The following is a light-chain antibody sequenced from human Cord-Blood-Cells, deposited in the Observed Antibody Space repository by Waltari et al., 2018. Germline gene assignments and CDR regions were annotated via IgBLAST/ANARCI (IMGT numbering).Light chain of an antibody. J-gene: IGKJ4*01. CDR3: QQSYSTPLT. CDR1: QSISSY. CDR2: AAS. Sequence: DIQMTQSPSSLSASVGDRVTITCRASQSISSYLNWYQQKPGKAPKLLIDAASSLQSGVPSMFSGSGSGTDFTLTISSLQPEDFATYYCQQSYSTPLTFGGGTKVEIK. V-gene: IGKV1-39*01.